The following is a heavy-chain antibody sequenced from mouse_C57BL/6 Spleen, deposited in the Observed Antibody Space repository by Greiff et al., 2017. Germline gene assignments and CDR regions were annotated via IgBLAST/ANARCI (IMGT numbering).Heavy chain of an antibody. CDR3: ARVEGYFDY. J-gene: IGHJ2*01. CDR2: ISDGGSYT. CDR1: GFTFSSSA. Sequence: EVKLMESGGGLVKPGGSLKLSCAASGFTFSSSAMSWVRQTPEKRLEWVATISDGGSYTYYPDNVKGRFTISRDNAKNNLYLQMSHLKSEDTAMYYCARVEGYFDYWGQGTTLTVSS. V-gene: IGHV5-4*03.